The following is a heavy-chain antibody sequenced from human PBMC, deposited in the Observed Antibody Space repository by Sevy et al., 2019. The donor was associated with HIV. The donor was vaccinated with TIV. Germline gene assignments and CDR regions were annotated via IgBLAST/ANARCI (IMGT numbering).Heavy chain of an antibody. V-gene: IGHV1-2*02. Sequence: ASVKVSCKASGYSFTGFYIHWMLQAPGQGLEWMGWSNPNNGDAKYAQKYQGRVTMTRDTSATTTYMELTSLRSDDTAMYYCMRGYFGSGSYRLLYWGQGAPVTVSS. CDR3: MRGYFGSGSYRLLY. J-gene: IGHJ4*02. D-gene: IGHD3-10*01. CDR2: SNPNNGDA. CDR1: GYSFTGFY.